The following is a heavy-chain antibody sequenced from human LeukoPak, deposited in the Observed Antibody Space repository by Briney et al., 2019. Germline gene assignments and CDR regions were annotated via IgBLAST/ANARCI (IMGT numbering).Heavy chain of an antibody. CDR3: ARDRGQWLVRRVAYFVDY. V-gene: IGHV1-46*01. CDR1: GYTFTSYG. J-gene: IGHJ4*02. Sequence: ASVKVSCKASGYTFTSYGISWVRQAPGQGLEWMGIINPSGGSTSYAQKFQGRVTTTRDMSTSTVYMELSSLRSEDTAVYYCARDRGQWLVRRVAYFVDYWGQGTLVTVSS. D-gene: IGHD6-19*01. CDR2: INPSGGST.